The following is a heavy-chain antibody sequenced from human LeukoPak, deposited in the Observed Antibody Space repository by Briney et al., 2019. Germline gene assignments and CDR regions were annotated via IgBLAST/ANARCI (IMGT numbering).Heavy chain of an antibody. D-gene: IGHD5-18*01. Sequence: GGSLRLSCAASGFTFSAYGMSWIRQSPEKGLEWVSAISGGGGSTYYADSVEGRFTISRDNSKNTLYLQMNSLRAEDTAVYYCAKDSAYSGGPFAGGFDHWGQGTLVTVSA. CDR1: GFTFSAYG. V-gene: IGHV3-23*01. J-gene: IGHJ4*02. CDR2: ISGGGGST. CDR3: AKDSAYSGGPFAGGFDH.